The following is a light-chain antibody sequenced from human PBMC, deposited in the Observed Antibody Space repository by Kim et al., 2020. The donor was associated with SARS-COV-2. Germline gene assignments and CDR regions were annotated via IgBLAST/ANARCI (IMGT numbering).Light chain of an antibody. J-gene: IGKJ4*01. CDR1: QGISSY. V-gene: IGKV1-9*01. Sequence: SVGDIVTITCRASQGISSYLAWYQQKPGKAPKLLIYGASTLQSGVPSRFSGSGSWTEFTLTISSLQPEDFATYYCQQLNSYLSLTFGGGTKVDIK. CDR2: GAS. CDR3: QQLNSYLSLT.